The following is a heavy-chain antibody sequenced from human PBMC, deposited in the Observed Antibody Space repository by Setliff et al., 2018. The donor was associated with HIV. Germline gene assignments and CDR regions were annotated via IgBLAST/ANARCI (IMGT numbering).Heavy chain of an antibody. CDR3: ARAPPGIQNDAFDV. CDR2: IHSSGTT. V-gene: IGHV4-59*01. Sequence: SETLSLTCSVSGDSIGAYHWSWIRQPPGRGLEWIGYIHSSGTTHYNPSLSSRVTISFDASKKYFSLKLTSVTAADTAMYYCARAPPGIQNDAFDVWGQGTMVTVSS. CDR1: GDSIGAYH. J-gene: IGHJ3*01.